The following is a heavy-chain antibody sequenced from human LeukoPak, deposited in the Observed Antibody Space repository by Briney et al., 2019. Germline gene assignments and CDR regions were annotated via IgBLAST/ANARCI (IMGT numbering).Heavy chain of an antibody. Sequence: SETLSLTCTVSGGSISSYYWSWIRQPPGNGLEWIGYIYYSGSTNYNPSLKSRVTISVDTSKNQFSLKLSSVTAADTAVYYCARELGYCSSTSCYTEYDYWGQGTLVTVSS. CDR3: ARELGYCSSTSCYTEYDY. V-gene: IGHV4-59*12. D-gene: IGHD2-2*02. J-gene: IGHJ4*02. CDR2: IYYSGST. CDR1: GGSISSYY.